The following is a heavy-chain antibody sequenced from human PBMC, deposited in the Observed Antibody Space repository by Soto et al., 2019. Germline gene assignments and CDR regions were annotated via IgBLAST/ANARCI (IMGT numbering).Heavy chain of an antibody. V-gene: IGHV3-30-3*01. D-gene: IGHD6-6*01. Sequence: GWSLRLSCAASGFTFSSYAMHWVRQAPGKGLEWVAVISYDGSNKYYADSVKGRFTISRDNSKNTLYLQMNSLRAEDTAVYYCARERSSSSARNSDYDYGMDVWGQGTTVTVSS. CDR2: ISYDGSNK. CDR3: ARERSSSSARNSDYDYGMDV. CDR1: GFTFSSYA. J-gene: IGHJ6*02.